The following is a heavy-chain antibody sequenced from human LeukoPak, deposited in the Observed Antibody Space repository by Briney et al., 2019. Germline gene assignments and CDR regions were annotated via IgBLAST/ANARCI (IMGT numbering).Heavy chain of an antibody. D-gene: IGHD3-10*01. J-gene: IGHJ4*02. CDR1: GGSISSGGYS. CDR2: IYHSGST. V-gene: IGHV4-30-2*01. Sequence: SETLSLTCAVPGGSISSGGYSWSWIRQPPGKGLEWIGYIYHSGSTYYNPSLKSRVTISVDRSKNQFSLRLSSVTAADTAVYYCAREADYYGPYFDYWGQGTLVTVSS. CDR3: AREADYYGPYFDY.